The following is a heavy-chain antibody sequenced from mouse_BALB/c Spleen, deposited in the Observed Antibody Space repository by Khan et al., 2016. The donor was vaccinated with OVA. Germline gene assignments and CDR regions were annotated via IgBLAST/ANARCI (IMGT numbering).Heavy chain of an antibody. Sequence: QIQLVQSGPGLVQPSQSLSITCTVSGFSLTNYSVHWVRQSPGKGLEWLGVIWSAGSTDYNAAFISRLTIRKDNSRSQVFFKMNSLQPNDTAIYYCARSGYDYGQGALFAYWGQGTLVTVSA. V-gene: IGHV2-2*02. CDR1: GFSLTNYS. CDR3: ARSGYDYGQGALFAY. J-gene: IGHJ3*01. D-gene: IGHD2-4*01. CDR2: IWSAGST.